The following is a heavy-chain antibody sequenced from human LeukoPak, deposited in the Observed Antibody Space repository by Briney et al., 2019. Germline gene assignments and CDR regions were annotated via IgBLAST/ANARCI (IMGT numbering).Heavy chain of an antibody. J-gene: IGHJ4*02. D-gene: IGHD6-19*01. CDR3: ARESGWHFDY. CDR1: GFTFSSYG. V-gene: IGHV3-30*03. Sequence: PGRSLRLSCAASGFTFSSYGMHWVRQAPGKGLEWVAVISYDGSNKYYADSVKGRFTISRDNSKNTLYLQMNSLRAEDTAVYYCARESGWHFDYWGQGTLVTVSS. CDR2: ISYDGSNK.